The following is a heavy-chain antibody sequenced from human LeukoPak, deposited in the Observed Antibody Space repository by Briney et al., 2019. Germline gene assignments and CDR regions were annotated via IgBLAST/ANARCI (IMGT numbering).Heavy chain of an antibody. D-gene: IGHD4/OR15-4a*01. J-gene: IGHJ3*02. CDR1: NGSISSYS. CDR3: AREVQEKGRGFEM. CDR2: IYTSGSA. V-gene: IGHV4-4*07. Sequence: SETLSLICSVSNGSISSYSWTWLRQPAGKGLEWIGRIYTSGSANYNPSLKSRVTMSEDTSKKQFSLRLSSVAAADTAVHYCAREVQEKGRGFEMWGQGTMVTVSS.